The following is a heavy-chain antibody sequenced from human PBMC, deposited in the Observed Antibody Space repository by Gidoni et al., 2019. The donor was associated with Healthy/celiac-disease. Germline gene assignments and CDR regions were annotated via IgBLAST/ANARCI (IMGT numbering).Heavy chain of an antibody. CDR3: ARTWITFGGVIVYYFDY. D-gene: IGHD3-16*02. CDR1: GDSVSSNSAA. V-gene: IGHV6-1*01. CDR2: TYYRSKWYN. J-gene: IGHJ4*02. Sequence: QVQLQQSGPGLVKPSQTLSLTCAISGDSVSSNSAAWNWIRQSPSRGLEWLGRTYYRSKWYNDYAVSVKSRITINPDTSKNQFSLRLNSVTPEDTAVYYCARTWITFGGVIVYYFDYWGQGTLVTVSS.